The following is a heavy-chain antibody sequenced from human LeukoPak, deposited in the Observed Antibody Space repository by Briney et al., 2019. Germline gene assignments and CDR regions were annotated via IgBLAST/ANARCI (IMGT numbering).Heavy chain of an antibody. CDR2: IGGSGGST. Sequence: GGSLRLSCVASGFTFRSYAMSWVRQAPGKGLEWVSTIGGSGGSTYYADSVKGRFTISRDTSKNILYLQMNSLRAEDTAVYYCAGEPGDYDPWGQGTLVTVSS. CDR1: GFTFRSYA. V-gene: IGHV3-23*01. D-gene: IGHD4-17*01. CDR3: AGEPGDYDP. J-gene: IGHJ5*02.